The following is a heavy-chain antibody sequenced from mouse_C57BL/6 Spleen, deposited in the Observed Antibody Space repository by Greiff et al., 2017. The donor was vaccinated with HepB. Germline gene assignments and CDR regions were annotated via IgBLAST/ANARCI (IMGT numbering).Heavy chain of an antibody. CDR1: GYTFTSYW. CDR2: INPSNVGT. CDR3: ARSSITTVVATDY. D-gene: IGHD1-1*01. Sequence: QVQLKQPGTELVKPGASVKLSCKASGYTFTSYWMHWVKQRPGQGLEWIGNINPSNVGTNYNEKFKSKATLTVDKSSSTAYMQLSSLTSEDSAVYYCARSSITTVVATDYWGQGTTLTVSS. V-gene: IGHV1-53*01. J-gene: IGHJ2*01.